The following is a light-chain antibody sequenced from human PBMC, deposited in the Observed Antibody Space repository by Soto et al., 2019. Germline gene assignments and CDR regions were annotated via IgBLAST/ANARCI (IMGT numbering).Light chain of an antibody. J-gene: IGLJ3*02. V-gene: IGLV2-11*01. CDR3: CSYAGGYSWV. CDR1: GSDVGGYNY. CDR2: DVS. Sequence: QSVLTQPRSVSGSPGQSATISCTGTGSDVGGYNYVSWYQQLPDKAPKLMIFDVSKRPSGVPDRFSGSKSGNTASLTISGLQADDEADYYCCSYAGGYSWVFGGGTQLTVL.